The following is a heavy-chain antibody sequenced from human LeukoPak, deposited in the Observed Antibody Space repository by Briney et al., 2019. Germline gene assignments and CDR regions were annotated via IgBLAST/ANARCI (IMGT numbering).Heavy chain of an antibody. D-gene: IGHD6-19*01. CDR1: GDTFSRYS. CDR2: IIPMLDAG. V-gene: IGHV1-69*08. CDR3: ARDLSGWYDY. J-gene: IGHJ4*02. Sequence: SVKVSCKASGDTFSRYSISWLRQAPGQGLEWMGRIIPMLDAGDNAPRFQGRVTISADKSTTTAYMELRSLTSDDTAMYYCARDLSGWYDYWGQGTLVTVSP.